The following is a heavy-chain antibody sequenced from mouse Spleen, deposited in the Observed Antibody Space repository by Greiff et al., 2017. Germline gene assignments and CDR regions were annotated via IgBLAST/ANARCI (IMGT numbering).Heavy chain of an antibody. CDR1: GYTFTSYW. CDR2: IYPSDSET. J-gene: IGHJ3*01. V-gene: IGHV1-61*01. CDR3: ARSYSNWFAY. Sequence: QVQLQQPGAELVRPGSSVKLSCKASGYTFTSYWMDWVKQRPGQGLEWIGNIYPSDSETHYNQKFKDKATLTVDKSSSTAYMQLSSLTSEDSAVYYCARSYSNWFAYWGQGTLVTVSA. D-gene: IGHD2-5*01.